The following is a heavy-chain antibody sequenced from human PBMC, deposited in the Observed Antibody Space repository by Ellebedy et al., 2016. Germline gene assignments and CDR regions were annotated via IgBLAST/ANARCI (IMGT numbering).Heavy chain of an antibody. V-gene: IGHV1-2*02. J-gene: IGHJ6*02. Sequence: ASVKVSXXASGYTFTGYYMHWVRQAPGQGLEWMGWINPNSGGTNYAQKFQGRVTMTRDTSISTAYMELSRLRSDDTAVYYCARACPTRDYYYYAMDVWGQGTTVTVSS. CDR1: GYTFTGYY. CDR3: ARACPTRDYYYYAMDV. CDR2: INPNSGGT.